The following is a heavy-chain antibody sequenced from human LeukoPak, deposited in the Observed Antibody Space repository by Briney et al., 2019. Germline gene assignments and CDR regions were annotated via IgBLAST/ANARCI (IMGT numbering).Heavy chain of an antibody. CDR3: AKDSSYYAFDI. CDR2: MQYDGSKK. V-gene: IGHV3-30*02. Sequence: GGSLRLSCAATGFTFSSYGMHWVRQAPGKGLEWVAFMQYDGSKKSYADSVKGRFIISRDNSKNTLYLQMNGLRAEDTAVFYCAKDSSYYAFDIWGQGTMVTVSS. CDR1: GFTFSSYG. J-gene: IGHJ3*02. D-gene: IGHD3-10*01.